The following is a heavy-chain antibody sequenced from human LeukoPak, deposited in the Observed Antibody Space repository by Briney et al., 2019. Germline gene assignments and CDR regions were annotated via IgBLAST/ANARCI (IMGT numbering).Heavy chain of an antibody. CDR1: GGSFSSYY. CDR3: ARTEYYFDS. Sequence: SETLSLTCTVSGGSFSSYYWSWLRQPPGKRLEWIGYIYFSGSTNYNPSLKSRVTISVDTSKNQFSLKLSSVTAADTAVYYCARTEYYFDSWGQGTLVAVSP. CDR2: IYFSGST. D-gene: IGHD3-10*01. J-gene: IGHJ4*02. V-gene: IGHV4-59*01.